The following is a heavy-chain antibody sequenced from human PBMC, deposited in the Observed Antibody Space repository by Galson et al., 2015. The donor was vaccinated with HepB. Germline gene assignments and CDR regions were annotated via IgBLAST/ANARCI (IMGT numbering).Heavy chain of an antibody. J-gene: IGHJ4*02. Sequence: SLRLSCPASGFTFRTYSMNWVRQAQGKGLEWVLSISTSTTYTYYADSVKGRFTISRDDAKNSLYLQMNSLRAEDTAVYFCASGYFYDPSGYKYWGQGTLVTVSS. V-gene: IGHV3-21*01. CDR1: GFTFRTYS. CDR2: ISTSTTYT. CDR3: ASGYFYDPSGYKY. D-gene: IGHD3-22*01.